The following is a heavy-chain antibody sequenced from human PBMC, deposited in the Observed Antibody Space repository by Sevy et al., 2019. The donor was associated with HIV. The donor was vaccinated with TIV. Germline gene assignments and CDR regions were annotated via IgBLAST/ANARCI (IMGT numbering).Heavy chain of an antibody. CDR1: GFSFSTYW. Sequence: LRLSCAASGFSFSTYWMHWVRQAPGKGLEWIGYIYYSGRTYYNPSLKSRISISVDTSRNQFSLSLDSVTAADTAVYYCARMKFWNGYFDYWGQGTLVTVSS. V-gene: IGHV4-30-4*08. D-gene: IGHD3-3*01. CDR2: IYYSGRT. CDR3: ARMKFWNGYFDY. J-gene: IGHJ4*02.